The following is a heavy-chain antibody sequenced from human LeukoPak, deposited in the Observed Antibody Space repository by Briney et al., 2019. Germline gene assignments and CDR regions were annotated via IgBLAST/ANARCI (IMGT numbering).Heavy chain of an antibody. D-gene: IGHD6-19*01. CDR1: GFTFSSYS. CDR2: ISSSSSYI. CDR3: ARVEIAVAGTQNWFDP. Sequence: GGSLRLSCAASGFTFSSYSMNWVRQAPGKGLEWVSSISSSSSYIYYADSVKGRFTISRDNAKNSLYLQMNSLRAEDTAVYYCARVEIAVAGTQNWFDPWGQGTLVTVSS. V-gene: IGHV3-21*01. J-gene: IGHJ5*02.